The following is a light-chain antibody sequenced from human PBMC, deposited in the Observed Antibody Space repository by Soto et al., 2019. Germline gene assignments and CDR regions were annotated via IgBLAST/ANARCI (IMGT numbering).Light chain of an antibody. Sequence: EIVMTQSPATLSVSPGERATFSCRASQSVSSNLAWYQQKPGQAPKLLIYGASTGATGLPARFSGSGSGTEFTLTISSLQSEDCAVYYCQQYYTWPITFGGGTKVDIK. CDR3: QQYYTWPIT. V-gene: IGKV3-15*01. J-gene: IGKJ4*01. CDR2: GAS. CDR1: QSVSSN.